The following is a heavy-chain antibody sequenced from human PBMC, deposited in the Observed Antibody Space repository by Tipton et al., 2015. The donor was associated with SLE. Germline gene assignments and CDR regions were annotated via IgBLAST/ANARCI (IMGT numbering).Heavy chain of an antibody. CDR3: AREGGYAGSGSYGTV. J-gene: IGHJ6*02. Sequence: TLSLTCAVSAYSISTGYHWGWIRLPPGKGLGWIASIHPSGNTYYNPSLKSRVTISLDTSKNQFSLKLNSVTAADTAVYFCAREGGYAGSGSYGTVWGQGTTVTVSS. CDR1: AYSISTGYH. D-gene: IGHD3-10*01. V-gene: IGHV4-38-2*02. CDR2: IHPSGNT.